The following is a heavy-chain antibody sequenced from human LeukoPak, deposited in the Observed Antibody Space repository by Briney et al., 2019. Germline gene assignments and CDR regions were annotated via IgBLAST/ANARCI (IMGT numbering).Heavy chain of an antibody. CDR3: ARGTRDGYNYYFDY. V-gene: IGHV4-34*01. CDR1: GGSFSGYY. Sequence: SETLSLTCAVYGGSFSGYYWSWIRQPPGKGLEWIGEINHSGSTNYSPSLKSRVTISVDTSKNQFSLKLSSVTAADTAVYYCARGTRDGYNYYFDYWGQGTLVTVSS. J-gene: IGHJ4*02. CDR2: INHSGST. D-gene: IGHD5-24*01.